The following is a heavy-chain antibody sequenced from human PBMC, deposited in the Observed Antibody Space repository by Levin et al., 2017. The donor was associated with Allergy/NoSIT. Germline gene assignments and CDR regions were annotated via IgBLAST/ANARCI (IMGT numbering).Heavy chain of an antibody. D-gene: IGHD6-25*01. V-gene: IGHV1-2*02. CDR3: ARESTAAGPNDY. CDR2: INPNSGGT. CDR1: GYTFTGYY. Sequence: ASVKVSCKASGYTFTGYYMHWVRQAPGQGLEWMGWINPNSGGTNYAQKFQGRVTMTRDTSISTAYMELSRLRSDDTAVYYCARESTAAGPNDYWGQGTLVTVSS. J-gene: IGHJ4*02.